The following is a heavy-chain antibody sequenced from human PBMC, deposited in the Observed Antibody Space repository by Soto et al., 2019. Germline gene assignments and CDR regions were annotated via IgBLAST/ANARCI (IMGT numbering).Heavy chain of an antibody. D-gene: IGHD6-13*01. CDR3: ARGPLGSSSSLNWFDP. CDR1: GGTFSSYT. Sequence: QVQLVQSGAEVKKPGSSVKVSCKASGGTFSSYTISWVRQAPGQGLEWMGRIIPILGIANYAQKFQGRVTITADKSTSTAYMELSSLRSEDTAVYYCARGPLGSSSSLNWFDPWGQGTLVTVSS. CDR2: IIPILGIA. V-gene: IGHV1-69*02. J-gene: IGHJ5*02.